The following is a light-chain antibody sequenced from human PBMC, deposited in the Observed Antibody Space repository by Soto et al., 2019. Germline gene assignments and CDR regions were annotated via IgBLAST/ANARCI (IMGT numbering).Light chain of an antibody. Sequence: SYELTQPPSVSVSPGQTARITCPGDALPKQYAYWYQQKPGQAPVVVIYKDNGRPSGIPERFSGSSSGTTVTLTISGVQAEDEAYYYCQSSDSSGRYPYVFGTGTKGTVL. CDR1: ALPKQY. CDR2: KDN. J-gene: IGLJ1*01. V-gene: IGLV3-25*02. CDR3: QSSDSSGRYPYV.